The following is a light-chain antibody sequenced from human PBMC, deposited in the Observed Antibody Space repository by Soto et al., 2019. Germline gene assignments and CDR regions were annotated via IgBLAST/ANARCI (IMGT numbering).Light chain of an antibody. CDR1: QSINNW. CDR2: DAS. CDR3: LQYNSYPYT. Sequence: DIQMTQSPSTLSASVGDRVTITCRASQSINNWLAWYQQKPGKAPKLLIYDASSVQSGVPSRFSGSVSGTEFTLTISSLQPDDFAAYSCLQYNSYPYTFGQGTKVEIK. J-gene: IGKJ2*01. V-gene: IGKV1-5*01.